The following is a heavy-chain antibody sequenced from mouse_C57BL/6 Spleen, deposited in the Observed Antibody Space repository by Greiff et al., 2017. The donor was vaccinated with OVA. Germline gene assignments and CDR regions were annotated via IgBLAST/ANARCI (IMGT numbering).Heavy chain of an antibody. J-gene: IGHJ1*03. CDR2: IYPGSGST. Sequence: QVQLKQPGAELVKPGASVKMSCKASGYTFTSYWITWVKQRPGPGLEWIGDIYPGSGSTNYNEKFKSKATLTVDTSSSTAYMQLSSLTSEDSAVYYCAREDYYGSNWYFDVWGTGTTGTVSS. D-gene: IGHD1-1*01. V-gene: IGHV1-55*01. CDR1: GYTFTSYW. CDR3: AREDYYGSNWYFDV.